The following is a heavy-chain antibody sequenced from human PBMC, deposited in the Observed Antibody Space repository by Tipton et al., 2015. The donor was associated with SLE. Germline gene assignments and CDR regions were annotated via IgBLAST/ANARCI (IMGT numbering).Heavy chain of an antibody. D-gene: IGHD6-6*01. Sequence: LRLSCTVSGGSISSGGYYWSWIRQHPGKGLEWIGYIYYSGSTYYNPSLKGRVTISVDTSKNQFSLKLSSVTAADTAVYYCATASSSQAYYFDYWGQGTLVTVSS. CDR2: IYYSGST. J-gene: IGHJ4*02. CDR1: GGSISSGGYY. V-gene: IGHV4-31*03. CDR3: ATASSSQAYYFDY.